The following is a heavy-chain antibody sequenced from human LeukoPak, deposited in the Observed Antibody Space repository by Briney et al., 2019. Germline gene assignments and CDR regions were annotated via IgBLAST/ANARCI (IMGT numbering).Heavy chain of an antibody. J-gene: IGHJ5*02. CDR3: ARDSSSIVFGWFDP. CDR2: ISYDGSNK. V-gene: IGHV3-30-3*01. Sequence: PGGPLRLSCAASGFTFSSYAMHWVRQAPGKGLEWVAVISYDGSNKYYADSVKGRFTISRDNSKNTLYLQMNSLRAEDTAVYYCARDSSSIVFGWFDPWGQGTLVTVSS. D-gene: IGHD6-6*01. CDR1: GFTFSSYA.